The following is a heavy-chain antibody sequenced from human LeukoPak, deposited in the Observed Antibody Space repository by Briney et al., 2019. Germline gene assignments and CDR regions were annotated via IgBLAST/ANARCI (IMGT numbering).Heavy chain of an antibody. CDR1: GFTFSNYG. CDR2: IYLNGDET. CDR3: ERDPSEYEWKRGWYRDL. Sequence: GGSLTLSCAASGFTFSNYGMCWFRQAPGKGPEWGTNIYLNGDETHYADSVRGRFTIHRDNSKSTLALQMSSLRVEDTAVYYCERDPSEYEWKRGWYRDLWGQGSQVTVSS. V-gene: IGHV3-23*01. D-gene: IGHD6-19*01. J-gene: IGHJ5*02.